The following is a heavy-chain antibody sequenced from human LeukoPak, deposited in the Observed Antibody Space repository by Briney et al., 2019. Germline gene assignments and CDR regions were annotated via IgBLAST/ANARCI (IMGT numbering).Heavy chain of an antibody. Sequence: SGGSLRLSCAASGFTFGSSAMHWVRQAPGRGLEWVALISYDGSNEYYADSVKGRFTIPRDDSKNTQYLQMNSLRVEDTAVYYCAKESYRGLWHRNNWFDPWGQGTLVTVSS. V-gene: IGHV3-30*18. J-gene: IGHJ5*02. D-gene: IGHD5-12*01. CDR1: GFTFGSSA. CDR3: AKESYRGLWHRNNWFDP. CDR2: ISYDGSNE.